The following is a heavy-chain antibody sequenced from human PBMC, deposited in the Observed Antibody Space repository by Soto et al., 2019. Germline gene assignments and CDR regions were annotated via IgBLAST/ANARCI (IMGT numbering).Heavy chain of an antibody. CDR1: GFTFSSYG. Sequence: GGSLRLSCAASGFTFSSYGMHWVRQAPGKGLEWVAVIWYDGSNKYYADSVKGRFTISRDNSKNTLYLQMNSLRAEDTAVYYCARDGINSELEPWGKGTLVTVSS. D-gene: IGHD1-1*01. J-gene: IGHJ5*02. CDR3: ARDGINSELEP. CDR2: IWYDGSNK. V-gene: IGHV3-33*01.